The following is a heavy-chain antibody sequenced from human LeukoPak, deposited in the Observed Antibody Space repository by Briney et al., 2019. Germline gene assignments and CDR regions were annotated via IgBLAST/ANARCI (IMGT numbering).Heavy chain of an antibody. CDR3: ARGRLDSVYFYYYMDV. CDR1: GGSISSSSYY. V-gene: IGHV4-39*07. CDR2: IYYSGST. J-gene: IGHJ6*03. Sequence: SETLSLTCTVSGGSISSSSYYWGWIRQPPGKGLEWIGSIYYSGSTYYNPSLKSRVTISVDTSKNQFSLKLSSVTAADTAVYYCARGRLDSVYFYYYMDVWGKGTTVTVSS.